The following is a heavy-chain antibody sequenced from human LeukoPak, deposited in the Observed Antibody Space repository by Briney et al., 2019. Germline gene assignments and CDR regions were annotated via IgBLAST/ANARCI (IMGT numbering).Heavy chain of an antibody. J-gene: IGHJ4*02. V-gene: IGHV4-59*08. CDR1: GGSISSYY. Sequence: SETLSFTCTVSGGSISSYYWSWIRQPPGKGLEWIGYIYYSGSTNYNPSLKSRVTISVDTSKNQFSLKLSSVTAADTAVYYCARLVVVTAIFDYWGQGTLVTVSS. CDR2: IYYSGST. D-gene: IGHD2-21*02. CDR3: ARLVVVTAIFDY.